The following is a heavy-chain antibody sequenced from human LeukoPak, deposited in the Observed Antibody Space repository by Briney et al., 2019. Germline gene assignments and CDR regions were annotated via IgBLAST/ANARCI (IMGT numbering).Heavy chain of an antibody. J-gene: IGHJ4*02. CDR2: ISSSGSTI. V-gene: IGHV3-48*03. CDR1: GFTFSSYE. CDR3: ARVSGSYYKQGGYFDY. Sequence: PGGSLRLSCAASGFTFSSYEMNWVRQAPGKGLEWVSYISSSGSTIYYADSVKGRFTISRDNAKNSLYLQMNSLRAEDTAVYYCARVSGSYYKQGGYFDYWGQGTLVTVSS. D-gene: IGHD1-26*01.